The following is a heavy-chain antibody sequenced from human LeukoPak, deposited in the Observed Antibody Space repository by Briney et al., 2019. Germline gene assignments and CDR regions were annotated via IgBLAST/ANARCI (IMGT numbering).Heavy chain of an antibody. CDR1: RDSIRRNSHS. J-gene: IGHJ4*02. V-gene: IGHV4-61*02. D-gene: IGHD4-17*01. Sequence: SETLSLTCTVSRDSIRRNSHSCCWIRQSAGKGLEWIGRLNPSGRIDYNPSLKSRLTMSLDPSENKFSLKLSSVTAADTALYYCARGRPSGDFFDYWGQGALVTVSS. CDR2: LNPSGRI. CDR3: ARGRPSGDFFDY.